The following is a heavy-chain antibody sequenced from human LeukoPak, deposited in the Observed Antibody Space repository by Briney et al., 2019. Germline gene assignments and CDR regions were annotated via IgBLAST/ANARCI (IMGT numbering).Heavy chain of an antibody. CDR3: ARDSYDFWSAYYIGPFDY. J-gene: IGHJ4*02. Sequence: ASVKVSCKASGYTFTGYYMHWVRQAPGQGLEWMGWINPNSGGTNYAQKFQGSVTMTRDTSISTAYMELRSLRSDDTAVYYCARDSYDFWSAYYIGPFDYWGQGTLVTVSS. CDR2: INPNSGGT. CDR1: GYTFTGYY. D-gene: IGHD3-3*01. V-gene: IGHV1-2*02.